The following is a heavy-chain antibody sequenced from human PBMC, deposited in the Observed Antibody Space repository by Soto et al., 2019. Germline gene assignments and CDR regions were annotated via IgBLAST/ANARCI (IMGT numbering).Heavy chain of an antibody. J-gene: IGHJ5*02. Sequence: PGGSMRLSCAAFEFTFSSYGMHWVRKAQGKGLEWVAVIWYDGSNKYYADSVKGRFTISRDNSKNTLYLQMNSLRAEDTAVYYCARDRAAAPGYWFDPWGQGTLVTVSS. CDR3: ARDRAAAPGYWFDP. CDR1: EFTFSSYG. CDR2: IWYDGSNK. V-gene: IGHV3-33*01. D-gene: IGHD6-13*01.